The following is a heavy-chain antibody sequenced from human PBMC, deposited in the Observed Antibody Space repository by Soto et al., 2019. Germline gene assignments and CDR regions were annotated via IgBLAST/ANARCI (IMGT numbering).Heavy chain of an antibody. J-gene: IGHJ4*02. V-gene: IGHV3-23*01. D-gene: IGHD6-13*01. Sequence: DAELLESGGSLVQPGGSLRLSCAASGFSFSSYAMNWVRQAPGKGLEWVSIISGAGDRTYYADSVKGRLTISRDNSKNILYLQMNSLRAEDTAVYHCAKATRGPLSSRSSDANHFDSWGQGTLVTVSS. CDR2: ISGAGDRT. CDR3: AKATRGPLSSRSSDANHFDS. CDR1: GFSFSSYA.